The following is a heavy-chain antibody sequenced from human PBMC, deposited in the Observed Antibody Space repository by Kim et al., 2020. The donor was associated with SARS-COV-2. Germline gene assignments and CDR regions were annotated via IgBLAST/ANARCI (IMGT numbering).Heavy chain of an antibody. Sequence: SETLSLTCTVSGGSISSYYWSWIRQPPGKGLDWIGYIYYSGSTNYNPSHKSRVTISVDTSKNQFSLKLSSVTAADTAVYYCAREGYYDSSGYYHHDAFD. D-gene: IGHD3-22*01. CDR3: AREGYYDSSGYYHHDAFD. CDR2: IYYSGST. CDR1: GGSISSYY. V-gene: IGHV4-59*01. J-gene: IGHJ3*02.